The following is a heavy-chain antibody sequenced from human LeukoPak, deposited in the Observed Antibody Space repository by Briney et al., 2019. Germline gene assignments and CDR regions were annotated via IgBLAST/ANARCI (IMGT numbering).Heavy chain of an antibody. D-gene: IGHD1-26*01. V-gene: IGHV3-23*01. Sequence: GGSLRLSCAASRFTFSSYAMSWVRQAPGKGLEWVSAISGGSTYYADSVKGRFTISRDNSKNTLYLQMNSLRAEDTAVYYCAKLMGATGSYFDYWGQGTLVTVSS. J-gene: IGHJ4*02. CDR2: ISGGST. CDR1: RFTFSSYA. CDR3: AKLMGATGSYFDY.